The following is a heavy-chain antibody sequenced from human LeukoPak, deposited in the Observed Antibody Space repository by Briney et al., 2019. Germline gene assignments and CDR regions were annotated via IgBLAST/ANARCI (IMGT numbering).Heavy chain of an antibody. V-gene: IGHV3-43*02. CDR2: ISGDGGIT. D-gene: IGHD6-13*01. CDR1: GFTLDDYA. Sequence: GGSLRLSCAASGFTLDDYAMHWVRQAPGKGLEWVSLISGDGGITNYADSVKGRFTVSRDNTKNSLYLQMNSLRAEDTAVYYCARDPFISSWYLGGAFDIWGQGTMVTVSS. CDR3: ARDPFISSWYLGGAFDI. J-gene: IGHJ3*02.